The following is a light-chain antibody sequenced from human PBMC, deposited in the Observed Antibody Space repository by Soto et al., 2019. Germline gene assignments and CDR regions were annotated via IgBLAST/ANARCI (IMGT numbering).Light chain of an antibody. Sequence: QSALTQPPSASGSPGQSVTISCTGTSSDVGDYDYVSWYQHHPGKAPKLMIYEVSKRPSGAPARFSGSKYGNTASLTVSGLQAEDEADYYCSSYAGSNDYVFGTGTKLTVL. J-gene: IGLJ1*01. CDR3: SSYAGSNDYV. CDR1: SSDVGDYDY. CDR2: EVS. V-gene: IGLV2-8*01.